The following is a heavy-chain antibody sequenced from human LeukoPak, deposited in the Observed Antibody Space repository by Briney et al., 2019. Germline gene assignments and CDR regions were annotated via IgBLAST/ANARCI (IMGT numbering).Heavy chain of an antibody. CDR1: GGTFSSYA. CDR3: ARVRWELLRYYFDY. V-gene: IGHV1-2*02. D-gene: IGHD1-26*01. J-gene: IGHJ4*02. CDR2: INPNSGGT. Sequence: ASVKVSCKASGGTFSSYAISWVRQAPGQGLEWMGWINPNSGGTNYAQKFQGRVTMTRDTSISTAYMELSRLRSDDTAVYYCARVRWELLRYYFDYWGQGTLVTVSS.